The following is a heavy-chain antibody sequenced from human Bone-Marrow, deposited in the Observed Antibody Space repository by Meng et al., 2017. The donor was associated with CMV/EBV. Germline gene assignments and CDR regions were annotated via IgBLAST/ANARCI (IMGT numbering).Heavy chain of an antibody. J-gene: IGHJ4*02. Sequence: TCTVSGGSISSYSYYWSWIRQHPGKGLEWIGYIFHSGSTTYNPSLRSRVAISVDTSKNQFSLSLSSVTAADTAVYYCARGPTMTTDYWGQGILVTVSS. CDR3: ARGPTMTTDY. CDR1: GGSISSYSYY. D-gene: IGHD4-17*01. V-gene: IGHV4-31*03. CDR2: IFHSGST.